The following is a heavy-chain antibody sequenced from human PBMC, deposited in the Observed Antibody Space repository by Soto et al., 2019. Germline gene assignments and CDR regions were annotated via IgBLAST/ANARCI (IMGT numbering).Heavy chain of an antibody. V-gene: IGHV3-23*01. D-gene: IGHD5-12*01. CDR1: EVTCVDYA. J-gene: IGHJ4*02. Sequence: GVSMRLSGTAAEVTCVDYALSLIRQDPGKGLEWVSGIRWSGNSTYYADSVKGRFTISRDNSKNTVSLQMSSLRADDTAVYYCAKCGFHKLQFDYWGQGSLVTVSS. CDR2: IRWSGNST. CDR3: AKCGFHKLQFDY.